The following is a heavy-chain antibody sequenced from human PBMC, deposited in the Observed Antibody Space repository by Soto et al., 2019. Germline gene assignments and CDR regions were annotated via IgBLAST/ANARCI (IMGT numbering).Heavy chain of an antibody. J-gene: IGHJ6*02. D-gene: IGHD3-16*01. CDR3: SRAGGRLGRHYYYVMDV. CDR1: GGSISSRNW. V-gene: IGHV4-4*02. Sequence: SEPMSLTCAVAGGSISSRNWWRWVRKHPGKGLEWIGEIYHSGSTNYNPSLKSRVTISVDKSKNQFSLKLSSVTAADTAVYYCSRAGGRLGRHYYYVMDVLGQGTTVTVSS. CDR2: IYHSGST.